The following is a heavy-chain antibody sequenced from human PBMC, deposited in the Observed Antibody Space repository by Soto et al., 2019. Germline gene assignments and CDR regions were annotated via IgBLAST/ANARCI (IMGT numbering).Heavy chain of an antibody. D-gene: IGHD6-19*01. Sequence: SETLSLTCTVSGGSISSYYWSWIRQPPGKGLEWIGYIYYSGSTNYNPSLKSRVTISVDTSKNQFSLKLSSVTAADTAVYYCARDIPQYSSGQSARGYYYYGMDVWGQGTTVTVSS. J-gene: IGHJ6*02. CDR2: IYYSGST. CDR3: ARDIPQYSSGQSARGYYYYGMDV. CDR1: GGSISSYY. V-gene: IGHV4-59*01.